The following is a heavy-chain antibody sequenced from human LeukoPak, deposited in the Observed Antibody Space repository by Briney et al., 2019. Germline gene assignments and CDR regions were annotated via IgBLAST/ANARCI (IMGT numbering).Heavy chain of an antibody. CDR3: ARAASPYYYGSGSYYSRFDY. CDR2: TYYRSKWYN. V-gene: IGHV6-1*01. Sequence: SQTLSLTCAISGDSVSSNSATWNWIRQSPSRGLEWLGRTYYRSKWYNDYAVSVRSRISINSDTSKHQFSLQLNSVTPEDTAVYYCARAASPYYYGSGSYYSRFDYWGQGTLVTVSS. J-gene: IGHJ4*02. D-gene: IGHD3-10*01. CDR1: GDSVSSNSAT.